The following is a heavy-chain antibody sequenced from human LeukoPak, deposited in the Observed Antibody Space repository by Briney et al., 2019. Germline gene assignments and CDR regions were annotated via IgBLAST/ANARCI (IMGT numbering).Heavy chain of an antibody. CDR2: IIPIFGTA. CDR1: GGTFSSYG. CDR3: ARLDEYISSSRYYGMDV. D-gene: IGHD6-6*01. V-gene: IGHV1-69*13. J-gene: IGHJ6*02. Sequence: SVKVSCKASGGTFSSYGISWVRQAPGQGLEWMGGIIPIFGTANYAQKFQGRVTITADESTSTAYMELSSLRSEDTAVYYCARLDEYISSSRYYGMDVWGQGTTVTVSS.